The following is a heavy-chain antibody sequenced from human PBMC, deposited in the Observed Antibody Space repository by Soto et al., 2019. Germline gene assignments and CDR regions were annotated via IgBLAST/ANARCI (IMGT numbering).Heavy chain of an antibody. CDR3: AKAHTYYDILTGPDY. CDR2: ISGSGGST. D-gene: IGHD3-9*01. Sequence: PGGSLRLSGAASGFSFSSYAMSWVRQAPGRGLEGVSAISGSGGSTYYADSVKGWFTISRDNSKNTLYLQMNSLRAEDTAVYYCAKAHTYYDILTGPDYWGQGTLVTVSS. CDR1: GFSFSSYA. V-gene: IGHV3-23*01. J-gene: IGHJ4*02.